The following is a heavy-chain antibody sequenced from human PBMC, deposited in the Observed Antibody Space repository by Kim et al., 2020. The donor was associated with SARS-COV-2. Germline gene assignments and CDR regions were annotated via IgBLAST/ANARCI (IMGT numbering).Heavy chain of an antibody. Sequence: ASVKVSCKVSGYTLNEVSMHWLRETPEKGLEWMGHFDPEDGETTYAQKFQGRITLTEDTSSDTAYMQLSGLTSEDTAIYYCTILDYYDGGTYWGGFDYWGQGTLVTVSS. CDR3: TILDYYDGGTYWGGFDY. CDR2: FDPEDGET. J-gene: IGHJ4*02. V-gene: IGHV1-24*01. D-gene: IGHD3-22*01. CDR1: GYTLNEVS.